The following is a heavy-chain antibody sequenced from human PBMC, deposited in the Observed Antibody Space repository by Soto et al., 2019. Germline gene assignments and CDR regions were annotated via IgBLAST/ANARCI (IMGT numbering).Heavy chain of an antibody. Sequence: GGSLRLSCAASGFTFSNYWMHWVRQAPGKGLVWVSRVNSDGGSTFYADSVKGRFTISRDNTKNTLYLQMNSLRAEDTAVYYCASSLLTPFDYWGQGTLVTVS. J-gene: IGHJ4*02. V-gene: IGHV3-74*01. CDR3: ASSLLTPFDY. D-gene: IGHD7-27*01. CDR1: GFTFSNYW. CDR2: VNSDGGST.